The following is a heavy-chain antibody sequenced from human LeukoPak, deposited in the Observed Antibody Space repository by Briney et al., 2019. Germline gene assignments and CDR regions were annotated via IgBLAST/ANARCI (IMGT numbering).Heavy chain of an antibody. CDR3: ARDSADYRDFDY. D-gene: IGHD4-17*01. J-gene: IGHJ4*02. V-gene: IGHV1-46*01. Sequence: ASVTVSCQASGYTLTSYFMHWVRQARGQGLDWMGLINPSGGSTSYAQKFQGRVTNTRDTSTSTVYMEVSSQKYEDTAVYYFARDSADYRDFDYWGQGTLVTVSS. CDR2: INPSGGST. CDR1: GYTLTSYF.